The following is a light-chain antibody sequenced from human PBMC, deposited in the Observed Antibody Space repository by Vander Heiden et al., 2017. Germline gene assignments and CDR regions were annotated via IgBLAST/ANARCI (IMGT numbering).Light chain of an antibody. CDR2: DNT. V-gene: IGLV1-47*02. Sequence: QSVLTQPPSASGTPGQRVPISCSGSSSNLGINYVFWYQQLPGTAPKLLIYDNTHRPSGVPERFSCSKSGTSASLAISGLRSDDEADYYCAAWDDSLSGRVFGGGTKLTVL. CDR3: AAWDDSLSGRV. CDR1: SSNLGINY. J-gene: IGLJ3*02.